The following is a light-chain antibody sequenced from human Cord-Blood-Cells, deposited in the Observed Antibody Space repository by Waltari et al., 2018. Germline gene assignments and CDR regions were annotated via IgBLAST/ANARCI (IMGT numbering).Light chain of an antibody. CDR2: RAS. CDR3: QQYNNWPPIT. CDR1: QSVSSN. Sequence: DIVMQQSPATLSVSPGEIATLSCRASQSVSSNLAWYQQKPGQAPSLPIYRASTRATGSPARFSGSGSGTEFTLTISSLQSEDFAVYYCQQYNNWPPITFGQGTRLEIK. J-gene: IGKJ5*01. V-gene: IGKV3-15*01.